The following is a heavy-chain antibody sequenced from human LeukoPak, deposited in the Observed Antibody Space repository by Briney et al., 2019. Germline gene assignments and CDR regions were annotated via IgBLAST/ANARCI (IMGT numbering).Heavy chain of an antibody. V-gene: IGHV4-31*03. CDR1: GCSISRGGYY. J-gene: IGHJ5*02. Sequence: SETLSLTCTVSGCSISRGGYYWSWIRQHPGKGLEWIGYIYYSGSTYYNPSLKSRVTISVDTSKNQFSLELSSVTAADTAVYYCARDLASNWFDPWGQGTLVTVSS. D-gene: IGHD5-12*01. CDR3: ARDLASNWFDP. CDR2: IYYSGST.